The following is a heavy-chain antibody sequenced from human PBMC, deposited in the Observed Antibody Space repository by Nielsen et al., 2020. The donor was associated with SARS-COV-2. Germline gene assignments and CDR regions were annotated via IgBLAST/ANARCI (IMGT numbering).Heavy chain of an antibody. Sequence: GESLKISCAASGFTFSTYALHWVRQAPGKGLEWVAVISYDGSNEYYADSVKGRFTISRDNSKNTLYLQMNSLRAEDTAVYYCARDAWYSSSWSTEYYYYYYMDVWGKGTTVTVSS. CDR3: ARDAWYSSSWSTEYYYYYYMDV. CDR2: ISYDGSNE. D-gene: IGHD6-13*01. V-gene: IGHV3-30-3*01. CDR1: GFTFSTYA. J-gene: IGHJ6*03.